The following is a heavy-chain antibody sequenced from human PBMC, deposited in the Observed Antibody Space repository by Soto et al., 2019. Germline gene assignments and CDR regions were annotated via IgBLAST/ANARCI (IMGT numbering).Heavy chain of an antibody. J-gene: IGHJ1*01. CDR2: IYPGDSDT. CDR1: GYSFTSYW. CDR3: ASPQPARLSGFPH. Sequence: GESLKISCKGSGYSFTSYWIAWVRQMPGKDLEWMGIIYPGDSDTRYSPSFQGQVTISADKSISTAYLQWSSLKASDTAMYYCASPQPARLSGFPHWGQGTLVTVSS. D-gene: IGHD5-12*01. V-gene: IGHV5-51*01.